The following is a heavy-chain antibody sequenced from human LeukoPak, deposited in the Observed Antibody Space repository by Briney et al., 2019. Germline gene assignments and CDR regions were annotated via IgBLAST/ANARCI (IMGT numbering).Heavy chain of an antibody. D-gene: IGHD1-1*01. J-gene: IGHJ3*01. Sequence: ASVKVSFKASGYTFTTYYISWVRQAPGQGLEWVGWINPTTGGTNYAQKFQDRVTMTRDTSNNTSYMDLSGLRSDDTAVYYCAREFRTTAWSYDAFDLWGQGTMVTVSS. CDR1: GYTFTTYY. V-gene: IGHV1-2*02. CDR3: AREFRTTAWSYDAFDL. CDR2: INPTTGGT.